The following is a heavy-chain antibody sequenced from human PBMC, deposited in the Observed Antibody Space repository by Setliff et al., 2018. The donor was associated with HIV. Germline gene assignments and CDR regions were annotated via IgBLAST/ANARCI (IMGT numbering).Heavy chain of an antibody. CDR3: ACPKEGYSGSGGAFQI. Sequence: PGGSLRLSCAASGFTLSRCWMNWVRQAPGKGLEWVGNIKQDGSEKYYVDSVKGRFTISRGNAKNSLYLQMNSLRADDTAMYYCACPKEGYSGSGGAFQIWGQGTMVTVSS. J-gene: IGHJ3*02. D-gene: IGHD3-10*01. V-gene: IGHV3-7*01. CDR2: IKQDGSEK. CDR1: GFTLSRCW.